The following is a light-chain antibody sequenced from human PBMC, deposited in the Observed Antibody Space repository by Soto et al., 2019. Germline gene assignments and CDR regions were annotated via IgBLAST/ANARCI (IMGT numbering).Light chain of an antibody. V-gene: IGKV2-30*01. J-gene: IGKJ5*01. Sequence: DVVMTQSPLSLSVTLGQPASISCTSSQSLVNSDGNTYFSWFQQRPGRSPRRLIYKVSNRDSGVPARFSGSGSGTDFALKISRVEAEDVGVYYCMQGTHWPITFGQGTRLEIK. CDR2: KVS. CDR1: QSLVNSDGNTY. CDR3: MQGTHWPIT.